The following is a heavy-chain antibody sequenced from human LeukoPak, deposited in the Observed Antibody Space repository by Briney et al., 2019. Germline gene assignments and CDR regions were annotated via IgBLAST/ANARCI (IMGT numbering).Heavy chain of an antibody. J-gene: IGHJ4*02. CDR3: ARLGRKTTVVPPDFDC. CDR1: GDSISSSSYY. CDR2: VFDSGST. V-gene: IGHV4-61*05. Sequence: PSETLSLTGTVSGDSISSSSYYWGWIRQPPGKGLEWIGYVFDSGSTNYNPSLKSRVTISVDTSKKQFSLKLSSVTAADTAVYYCARLGRKTTVVPPDFDCWGQGTLVTVSS. D-gene: IGHD4-23*01.